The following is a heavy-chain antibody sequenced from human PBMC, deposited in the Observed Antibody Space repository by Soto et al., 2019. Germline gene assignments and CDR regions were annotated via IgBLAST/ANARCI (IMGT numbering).Heavy chain of an antibody. CDR2: IHTCGVT. V-gene: IGHV3-66*01. CDR3: AREKGTGDWDNFFHY. CDR1: GFTVNSYY. J-gene: IGHJ4*02. D-gene: IGHD3-3*01. Sequence: EVQLVESGGGLVQPGGSLRLSCEASGFTVNSYYMSWVRQAPGKGLEWVAVIHTCGVTYYADSVKGRFIISRDNSKNTLYLQMSSLRAEDTAVYYCAREKGTGDWDNFFHYWGQGALVTVSS.